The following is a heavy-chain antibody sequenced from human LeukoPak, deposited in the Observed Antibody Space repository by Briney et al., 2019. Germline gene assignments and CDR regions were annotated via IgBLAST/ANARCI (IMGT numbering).Heavy chain of an antibody. D-gene: IGHD2-8*01. CDR1: GFTFSNFA. CDR2: ITGSGDTT. J-gene: IGHJ3*02. Sequence: PGGSLRLSCAASGFTFSNFAMSWVRQAPGKGLEWVSAITGSGDTTYYADSVKGRFTLSRDKSKNTLYLQMNSLRAEDTAVYYCEGFTKQPYAFEIWGQGTMVTVSS. CDR3: EGFTKQPYAFEI. V-gene: IGHV3-23*01.